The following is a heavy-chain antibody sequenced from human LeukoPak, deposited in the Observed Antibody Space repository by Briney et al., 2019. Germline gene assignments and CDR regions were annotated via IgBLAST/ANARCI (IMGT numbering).Heavy chain of an antibody. J-gene: IGHJ6*02. CDR2: ISTYKGDT. V-gene: IGHV1-18*04. CDR1: GYTFTSYY. Sequence: GASVKVSCKASGYTFTSYYMHWVRQAPGQGLEWLGWISTYKGDTNYAQKVQGRLTMTTDTSTGTAYMELRSLRSDDTAVYYCARQGRQPLVGGLYYYFSMDVWGQGTAVTVSS. D-gene: IGHD6-13*01. CDR3: ARQGRQPLVGGLYYYFSMDV.